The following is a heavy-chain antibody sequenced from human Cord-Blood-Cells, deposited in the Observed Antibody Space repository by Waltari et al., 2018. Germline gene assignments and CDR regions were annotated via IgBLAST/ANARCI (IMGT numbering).Heavy chain of an antibody. CDR3: AKEYSSSWYFDY. J-gene: IGHJ4*02. V-gene: IGHV3-30*18. D-gene: IGHD6-13*01. CDR2: ISYDGSNK. CDR1: GFTFSSYG. Sequence: QVQLVESGGGVVQPGRSLRLSCAASGFTFSSYGMHGVRQAPGKGLEWVAVISYDGSNKYYADSVKGRFTISRDNSKNTLYLQMNSLRAEDTAVYYCAKEYSSSWYFDYWGQGTLVTVSS.